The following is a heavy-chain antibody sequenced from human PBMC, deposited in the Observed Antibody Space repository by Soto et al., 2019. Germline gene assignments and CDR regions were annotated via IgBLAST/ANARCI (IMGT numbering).Heavy chain of an antibody. CDR3: ARGVSYTVTQGMVTSGGY. CDR1: GFTFSSYW. V-gene: IGHV3-7*04. Sequence: EVQLVESGGGLVQPGGSLRFSCAASGFTFSSYWMSWVRQAPGKGLEWVANIKQDGSEKYYVDSVKGQVTISRENAENSLYLQMHSLRAEATAVYYCARGVSYTVTQGMVTSGGYWGQGTMGTVAS. D-gene: IGHD4-4*01. J-gene: IGHJ4*02. CDR2: IKQDGSEK.